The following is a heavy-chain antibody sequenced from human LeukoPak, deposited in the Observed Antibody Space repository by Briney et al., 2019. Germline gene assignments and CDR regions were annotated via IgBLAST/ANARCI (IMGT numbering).Heavy chain of an antibody. CDR3: AKGAAAGKVDWSDP. V-gene: IGHV3-23*01. CDR2: LTGDVGA. J-gene: IGHJ5*02. Sequence: VGSLRLSCEAPGLRFTDDAMKWVRQAPGEGLQWISTLTGDVGAYSAAPGKGRFTTSRAIPKTPIFRKMSSLRAEDTALYYGAKGAAAGKVDWSDPSGQGTLVTASS. CDR1: GLRFTDDA. D-gene: IGHD6-13*01.